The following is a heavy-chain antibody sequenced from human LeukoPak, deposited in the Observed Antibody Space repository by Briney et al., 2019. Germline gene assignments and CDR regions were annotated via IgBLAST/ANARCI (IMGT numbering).Heavy chain of an antibody. Sequence: ASVKVSCKASGYTFTSYGISWVRQAPGQGLEWMGWISAYNGNTNYAQKLQGRVTMTTDTSTSTAYMELRSLRSDGTAVYYCARVEDIVVVPAAMPHENWFDPWGQGTLVTVSS. CDR1: GYTFTSYG. CDR2: ISAYNGNT. CDR3: ARVEDIVVVPAAMPHENWFDP. D-gene: IGHD2-2*01. V-gene: IGHV1-18*04. J-gene: IGHJ5*02.